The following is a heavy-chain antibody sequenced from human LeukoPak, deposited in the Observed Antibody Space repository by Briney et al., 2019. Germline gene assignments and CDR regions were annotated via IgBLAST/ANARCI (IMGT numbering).Heavy chain of an antibody. CDR2: ISYDGSNK. D-gene: IGHD3-10*01. CDR3: AKESLQCFDY. Sequence: GGSLRLSCAASGFTFSSYWMHWVRQAPGKGLEWVAVISYDGSNKYYADSVKGRFTISRDNSKNTLYLQMNSLRAEDTAVYYCAKESLQCFDYWGQGTLVTVSS. V-gene: IGHV3-30*18. CDR1: GFTFSSYW. J-gene: IGHJ4*02.